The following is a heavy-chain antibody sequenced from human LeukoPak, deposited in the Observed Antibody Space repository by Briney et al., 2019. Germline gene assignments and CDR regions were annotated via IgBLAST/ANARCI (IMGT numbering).Heavy chain of an antibody. J-gene: IGHJ4*02. D-gene: IGHD1-26*01. CDR1: GYTFTGYY. CDR2: INPNSGGT. CDR3: ARDSPIVGATTRDY. Sequence: ASVKVSCKASGYTFTGYYMHWVRQAPGQGLEWMGWINPNSGGTNYAQKFQGRVTMTRDTSISTAYMELSRLRSDDTAVYYCARDSPIVGATTRDYWGQGTLVTVSS. V-gene: IGHV1-2*02.